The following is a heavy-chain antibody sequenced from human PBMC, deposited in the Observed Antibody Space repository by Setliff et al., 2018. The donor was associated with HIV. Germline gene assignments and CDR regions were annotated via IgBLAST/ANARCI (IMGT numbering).Heavy chain of an antibody. Sequence: GGSLRLSCAASGFTASTYGLHWVRQAPGKGLEWVAVISYDGSKTYHGDSAKGRFTISRDNPKNTVFLQMDSLRTEDTAVYYCAKELGWKDGYFYYYMDVWGKGTTVTVSS. D-gene: IGHD1-1*01. J-gene: IGHJ6*03. CDR2: ISYDGSKT. CDR3: AKELGWKDGYFYYYMDV. CDR1: GFTASTYG. V-gene: IGHV3-30*18.